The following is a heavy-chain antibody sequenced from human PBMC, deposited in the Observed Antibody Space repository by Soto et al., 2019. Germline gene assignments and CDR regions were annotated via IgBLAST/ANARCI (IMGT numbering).Heavy chain of an antibody. Sequence: QVQLVQSGAEVKKPGSSVKVSCKASGGTFSSYAINWVRQAPGQGLEWMGGIIPIFGTADYAQKFQGRVTITADQSTSTSYMELSSLRSEDTAVYYCAQCLLGVNYYYGMDVWGQGTTVTVSS. V-gene: IGHV1-69*12. J-gene: IGHJ6*02. D-gene: IGHD3-16*01. CDR3: AQCLLGVNYYYGMDV. CDR1: GGTFSSYA. CDR2: IIPIFGTA.